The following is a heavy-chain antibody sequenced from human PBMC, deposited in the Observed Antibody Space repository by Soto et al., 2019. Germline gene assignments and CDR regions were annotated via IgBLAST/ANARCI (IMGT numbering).Heavy chain of an antibody. CDR1: GFILSGVG. CDR2: IKTKVESYAT. J-gene: IGHJ4*02. D-gene: IGHD2-15*01. CDR3: TRRYCSGGGCYSDFDY. Sequence: PGGCLRLSCAACGFILSGVGINMIRQASGEGLEWVGRIKTKVESYATELAASVKGRFTISRDDPKNTAYLEMNSLKTEDTAVYYCTRRYCSGGGCYSDFDYWGQGTLVTVSS. V-gene: IGHV3-73*01.